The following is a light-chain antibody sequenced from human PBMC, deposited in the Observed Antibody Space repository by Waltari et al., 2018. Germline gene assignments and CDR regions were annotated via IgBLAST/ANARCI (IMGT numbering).Light chain of an antibody. Sequence: SYELMQAPSVSVSPGQTATITCSANRLEEKYVCWYQQKPGQSPVLIIYQDTKRPSGIPERFSASHSGNTAILTISVTQSVDGADYYCQAWDSNIVVFGGGTKLTVL. CDR3: QAWDSNIVV. J-gene: IGLJ2*01. CDR1: RLEEKY. CDR2: QDT. V-gene: IGLV3-1*01.